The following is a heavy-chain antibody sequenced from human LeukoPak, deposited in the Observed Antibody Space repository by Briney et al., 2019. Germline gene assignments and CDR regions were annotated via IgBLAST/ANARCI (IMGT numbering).Heavy chain of an antibody. V-gene: IGHV1-2*02. Sequence: ASVKVSCKASGYTFTDYYIHWVRQAPGQGLEWMGWINPHSGGTNYEQKFQGRVTMTRDTSISTAYMELSRLRSDDTAVYYCARGRDIVVGYWGQGTLVTVSS. CDR3: ARGRDIVVGY. D-gene: IGHD2-2*01. CDR2: INPHSGGT. J-gene: IGHJ4*02. CDR1: GYTFTDYY.